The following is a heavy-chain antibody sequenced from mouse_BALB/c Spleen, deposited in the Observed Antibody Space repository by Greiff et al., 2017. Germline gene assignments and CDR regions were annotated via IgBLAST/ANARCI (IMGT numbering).Heavy chain of an antibody. CDR1: GYAFTHYL. CDR3: ARWDGSSFYAMDY. Sequence: VQLQQSGAELVRPGTSVTVSCTASGYAFTHYLIEWVKQRPGQGLEWIGVINPGSGGTNYNEKFKGKATLTADKSSSTAYMQLSSLTSDDSAVYFCARWDGSSFYAMDYWGQGTSVTVSS. D-gene: IGHD1-1*01. V-gene: IGHV1-54*01. J-gene: IGHJ4*01. CDR2: INPGSGGT.